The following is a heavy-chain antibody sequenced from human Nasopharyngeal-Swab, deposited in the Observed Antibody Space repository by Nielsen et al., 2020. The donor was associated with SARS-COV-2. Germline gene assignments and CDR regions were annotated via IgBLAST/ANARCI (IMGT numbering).Heavy chain of an antibody. D-gene: IGHD1-20*01. CDR1: GFTFRTYG. Sequence: GGALRLSWAASGFTFRTYGMSWVRQAPGKGLEGVANIKQDGSEKYYVDSVKGRFTISRDNAKNSLYLQMNSLRAEDTAVYYCAGNRNNWNVDYHYYGMDVWGQGTTVTVSS. CDR3: AGNRNNWNVDYHYYGMDV. V-gene: IGHV3-7*01. CDR2: IKQDGSEK. J-gene: IGHJ6*02.